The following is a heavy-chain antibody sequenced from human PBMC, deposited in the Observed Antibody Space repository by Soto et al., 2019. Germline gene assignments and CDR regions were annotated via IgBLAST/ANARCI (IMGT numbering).Heavy chain of an antibody. D-gene: IGHD3-3*01. CDR3: ARASYYDYWSGSGSYKDYYGMAV. V-gene: IGHV3-33*01. J-gene: IGHJ6*02. CDR1: GFTFSSHG. CDR2: IWYDGRNK. Sequence: GGSLRLSCAASGFTFSSHGMHWVRQAPGKGLEWVALIWYDGRNKEYVDSVRGRFTISRDNSKNTLYLEMNSLRVEDTAVYYCARASYYDYWSGSGSYKDYYGMAVWGQGTTVTVSS.